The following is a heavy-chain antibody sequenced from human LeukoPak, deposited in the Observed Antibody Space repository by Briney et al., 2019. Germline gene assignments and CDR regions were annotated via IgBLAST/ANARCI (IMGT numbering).Heavy chain of an antibody. V-gene: IGHV1-18*01. CDR1: GYTFTSYG. D-gene: IGHD3-22*01. J-gene: IGHJ5*02. CDR2: ISAYNGNT. Sequence: ASVKVSCKASGYTFTSYGISWVRQAPGQGLEGMGWISAYNGNTNYAQKLQGRVTMTTDTSTSTAYMELRSLRSDDTAVYYCARGATLYDSSGYYFWFDPWGQGTLVTVSS. CDR3: ARGATLYDSSGYYFWFDP.